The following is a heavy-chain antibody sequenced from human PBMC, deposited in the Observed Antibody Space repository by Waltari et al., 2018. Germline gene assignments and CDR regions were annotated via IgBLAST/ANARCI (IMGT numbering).Heavy chain of an antibody. CDR1: GFIFGNCN. V-gene: IGHV3-30*18. CDR2: ISHDGSNK. CDR3: VKYSGFDYFFDY. J-gene: IGHJ4*02. D-gene: IGHD5-12*01. Sequence: QFQLVESGGGVVQPGRSLRLPCYASGFIFGNCNMHWVRQTPGQGLQLVAAISHDGSNKDYADSVKSRFTVSRDNSNNTLYLQINSLRADDTGIYFCVKYSGFDYFFDYWGQGTLVTVSS.